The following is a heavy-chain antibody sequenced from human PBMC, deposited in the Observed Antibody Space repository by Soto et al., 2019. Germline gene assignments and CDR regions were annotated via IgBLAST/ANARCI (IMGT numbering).Heavy chain of an antibody. J-gene: IGHJ4*02. Sequence: EVQLVESGGGLVKPGGSLRLSCAASGFTFSNAWMSWVRQAPGKGLEWVGRIKSKTDGGTTDYAAPVKGRFTISRDDSKNTLYLQMNSLKTEETDVYYCTTGPVAVGVDYWGQGNLVTVSS. CDR2: IKSKTDGGTT. CDR3: TTGPVAVGVDY. V-gene: IGHV3-15*01. CDR1: GFTFSNAW. D-gene: IGHD1-26*01.